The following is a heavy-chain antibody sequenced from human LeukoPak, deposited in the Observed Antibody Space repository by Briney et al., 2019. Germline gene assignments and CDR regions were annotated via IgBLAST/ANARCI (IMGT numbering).Heavy chain of an antibody. Sequence: GGSLRLSCSASGFIFSGYEMNWVRQAPGKGLEWVSYISSSGTTRHYADSVKGRFTISRDNAKNSLYLQMNSLRDEDTAVYYCARGSSLGGSWFDPWGQGTLVTVSS. CDR1: GFIFSGYE. D-gene: IGHD2-2*01. J-gene: IGHJ5*02. CDR2: ISSSGTTR. V-gene: IGHV3-48*03. CDR3: ARGSSLGGSWFDP.